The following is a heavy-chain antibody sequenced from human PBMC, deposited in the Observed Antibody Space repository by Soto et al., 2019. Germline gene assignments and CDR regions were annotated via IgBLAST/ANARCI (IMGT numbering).Heavy chain of an antibody. V-gene: IGHV4-30-4*01. CDR2: IYDSGST. Sequence: QVQLQESGPGLMKPSQTLSLTCTVSGGSISSGDYYWGWLRQPPGNGLEGIGYIYDSGSTYYNPSLKRRATTTVDTSTNQFALKLSSVTAADTAVYYCARNGYDCWSGYDFDFWGEGTMVTVSS. J-gene: IGHJ3*01. CDR3: ARNGYDCWSGYDFDF. CDR1: GGSISSGDYY. D-gene: IGHD3-3*01.